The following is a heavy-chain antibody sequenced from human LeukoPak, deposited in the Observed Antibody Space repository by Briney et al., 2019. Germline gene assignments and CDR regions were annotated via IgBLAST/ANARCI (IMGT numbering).Heavy chain of an antibody. J-gene: IGHJ4*02. Sequence: SETLSLTCAVSGVSFNDYYWSWVRQTPGKGLEWIGEINHSGYTNDSPSLKSRVTLSIDTSRKQFILQQGPVTVADTGIYYCTRMTTGHDYWGQGTLVTVSS. CDR2: INHSGYT. CDR3: TRMTTGHDY. CDR1: GVSFNDYY. D-gene: IGHD4-17*01. V-gene: IGHV4-34*10.